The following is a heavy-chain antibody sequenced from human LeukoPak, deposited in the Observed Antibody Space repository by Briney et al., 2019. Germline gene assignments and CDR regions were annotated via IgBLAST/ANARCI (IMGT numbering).Heavy chain of an antibody. Sequence: GGSLRLSCVASGFTFTDYFMSWVRQAPGKGLEWVAVISYDGSNKYYADSVKGRFTISRDNSKNTLYLQMNSLRAEDTAVYYCARDLVGATTYWGQGTLVTVSS. CDR3: ARDLVGATTY. CDR2: ISYDGSNK. J-gene: IGHJ4*02. V-gene: IGHV3-30-3*01. CDR1: GFTFTDYF. D-gene: IGHD1-26*01.